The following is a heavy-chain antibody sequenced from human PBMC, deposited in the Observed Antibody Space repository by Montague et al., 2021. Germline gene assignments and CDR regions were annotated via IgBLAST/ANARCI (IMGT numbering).Heavy chain of an antibody. CDR1: GFTFSNYA. CDR2: IYNVGSAT. J-gene: IGHJ5*02. D-gene: IGHD3-16*01. Sequence: SLRLSCAASGFTFSNYAMNWVRQAPGKGLEWVSLIYNVGSATFYEDSVEGRFTISRDNSKDTLYLQMDSLRSEDTAVYYCAKTSDYSFHYILDFGETPKWFDPWGRGTLVTVSS. V-gene: IGHV3-23*03. CDR3: AKTSDYSFHYILDFGETPKWFDP.